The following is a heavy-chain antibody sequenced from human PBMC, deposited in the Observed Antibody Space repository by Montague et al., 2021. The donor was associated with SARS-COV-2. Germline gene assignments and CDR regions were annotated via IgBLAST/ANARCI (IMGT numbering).Heavy chain of an antibody. CDR1: GDSVSSADYY. CDR2: INHTGNT. V-gene: IGHV4-39*02. Sequence: SETLSLTCTVSGDSVSSADYYWTWLRQPPGKGLEWIGEINHTGNTQYHPSLKSRLTMSLDTSRTHISLQVTSVTAADTAVYFCASRLYSFGSGTYRDWGQGTLVTVSS. J-gene: IGHJ4*02. D-gene: IGHD3-10*01. CDR3: ASRLYSFGSGTYRD.